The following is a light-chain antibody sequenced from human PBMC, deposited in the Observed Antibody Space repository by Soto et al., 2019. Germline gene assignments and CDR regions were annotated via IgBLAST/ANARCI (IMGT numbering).Light chain of an antibody. J-gene: IGKJ1*01. CDR2: GAS. Sequence: DIVLTQSPGTLSLSAGERATLSCRASQSVSSSYLAWYQQKPGQAPRLLIYGASTRATGIPARFSGSGSGTEFTLTISSLQSEDFAVYYCQQYNNWPRTFGQGTKVDIK. CDR3: QQYNNWPRT. V-gene: IGKV3-15*01. CDR1: QSVSSSY.